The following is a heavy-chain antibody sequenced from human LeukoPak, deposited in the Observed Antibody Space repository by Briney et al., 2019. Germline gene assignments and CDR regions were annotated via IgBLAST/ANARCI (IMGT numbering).Heavy chain of an antibody. CDR3: ARDSDGENAFDI. D-gene: IGHD5-18*01. V-gene: IGHV3-48*01. CDR2: ISSRTSTI. J-gene: IGHJ3*02. CDR1: GHTFSIYS. Sequence: GGSLRLSCAASGHTFSIYSMNWVRQAPGKGLEWLSYISSRTSTIYYADSVKGRFTISRDNAKNSLYLQMHSPVAEDTVVYYCARDSDGENAFDIWGQGTMVTVSS.